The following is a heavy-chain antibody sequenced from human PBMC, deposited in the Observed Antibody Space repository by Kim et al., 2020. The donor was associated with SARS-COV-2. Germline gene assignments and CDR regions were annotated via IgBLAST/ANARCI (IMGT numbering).Heavy chain of an antibody. Sequence: ASVKVSCKASGYTFTSYAMHWVRQAPGQRLEWMGWINAGNGNKKYSQKFQGRVTITRDTSASTAYMELSSLRSEDTAVYYCARAGLCSSTSCYPNPGDYWGQGTLVTVSS. CDR1: GYTFTSYA. CDR3: ARAGLCSSTSCYPNPGDY. CDR2: INAGNGNK. D-gene: IGHD2-2*01. V-gene: IGHV1-3*01. J-gene: IGHJ4*02.